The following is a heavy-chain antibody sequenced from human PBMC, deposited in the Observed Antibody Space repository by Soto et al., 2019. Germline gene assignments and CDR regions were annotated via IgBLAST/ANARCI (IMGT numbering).Heavy chain of an antibody. Sequence: SETLSLTCTVSGGSIRSYYWTWIRQPPGKGLEWLGYIFYSGSTFYNPSLKSRVTISIHTSKSQFSLQLTSVTAADTAVYYCERGAEDTAMLDSWGHGTLVTVSS. D-gene: IGHD5-18*01. CDR1: GGSIRSYY. J-gene: IGHJ5*01. CDR3: ERGAEDTAMLDS. V-gene: IGHV4-59*01. CDR2: IFYSGST.